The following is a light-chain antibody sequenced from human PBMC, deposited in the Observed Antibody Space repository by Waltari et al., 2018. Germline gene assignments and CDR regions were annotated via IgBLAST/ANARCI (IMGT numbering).Light chain of an antibody. J-gene: IGKJ4*01. CDR3: QQRTNWRSVT. CDR1: QSVGSY. Sequence: EIVLTQSPATLSLSPGERATLSCRASQSVGSYLAWYQQKLGQAPRLLIYDASNRATGSPARFSGSVSGTDFTLTISSLEPEDFALYYCQQRTNWRSVTFGGGTKVEIK. V-gene: IGKV3-11*01. CDR2: DAS.